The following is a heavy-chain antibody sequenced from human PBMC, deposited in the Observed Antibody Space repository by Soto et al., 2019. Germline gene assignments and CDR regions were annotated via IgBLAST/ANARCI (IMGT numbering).Heavy chain of an antibody. CDR2: IYYSGST. CDR3: ARSSTSANYFDY. J-gene: IGHJ4*02. D-gene: IGHD2-2*01. V-gene: IGHV4-31*03. CDR1: GGSISSGCYY. Sequence: SETLSLTCTVSGGSISSGCYYWSWIRQHPGKGLEWIGYIYYSGSTYYNPSLKSRVTISVDTSKNQFSLKLNSVTAADTAVYYCARSSTSANYFDYWGQGTLVTVSS.